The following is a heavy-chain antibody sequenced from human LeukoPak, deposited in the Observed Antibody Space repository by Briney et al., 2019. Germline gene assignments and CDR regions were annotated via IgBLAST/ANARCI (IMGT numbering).Heavy chain of an antibody. V-gene: IGHV1-2*02. D-gene: IGHD1-26*01. J-gene: IGHJ3*02. Sequence: ASVKVSCKASGYTFTGYYMHWVRQAPGQGLEWMGWINPNSGGTNYAQKFQGRVTMTRDTSISTAYMELSRLRSDDTAVYYCARGGWELLGHDAFDIWGQGTMVTVSS. CDR3: ARGGWELLGHDAFDI. CDR2: INPNSGGT. CDR1: GYTFTGYY.